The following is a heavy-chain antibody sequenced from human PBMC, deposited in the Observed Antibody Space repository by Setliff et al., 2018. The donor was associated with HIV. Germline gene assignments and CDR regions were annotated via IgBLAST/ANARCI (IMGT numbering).Heavy chain of an antibody. J-gene: IGHJ1*01. CDR1: GFTFSDYS. CDR3: ATSDGSGFFGY. CDR2: ISRSSSLV. V-gene: IGHV3-21*05. Sequence: PGGSLRLSCVGSGFTFSDYSLNWVRQAPGRGLEWVSYISRSSSLVYQADSVKGRFTISRDNAKNLLYLQMNSLSADDTAVYYCATSDGSGFFGYWGQGTLVTVS. D-gene: IGHD3-10*01.